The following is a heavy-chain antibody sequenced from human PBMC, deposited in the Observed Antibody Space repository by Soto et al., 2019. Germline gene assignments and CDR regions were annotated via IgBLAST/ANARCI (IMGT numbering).Heavy chain of an antibody. CDR2: MNPNSGNT. CDR1: GYTFTSYD. Sequence: GASVKVSCKASGYTFTSYDINWVRQATGQGLEWMGWMNPNSGNTGYAQKFQGRVTMTRNTSISTAYMELSSLRSEDTAVYYCAKDLPSYTYGRGIFDYWGHGTLVTVSS. CDR3: AKDLPSYTYGRGIFDY. V-gene: IGHV1-8*01. J-gene: IGHJ4*01. D-gene: IGHD5-18*01.